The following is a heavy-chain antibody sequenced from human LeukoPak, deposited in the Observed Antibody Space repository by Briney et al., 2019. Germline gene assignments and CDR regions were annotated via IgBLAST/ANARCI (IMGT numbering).Heavy chain of an antibody. CDR2: INHSGST. D-gene: IGHD4-17*01. CDR1: GGSFSGYY. J-gene: IGHJ4*02. V-gene: IGHV4-34*01. CDR3: ARGGEGRGRYYFDY. Sequence: SETLSLTCAVYGGSFSGYYWSWIRQPPGKGLEWIGEINHSGSTNYNPSLKSRVTISVDTSKNQFSLKLSSVTAADTAVYYCARGGEGRGRYYFDYWGQGTLVTVSS.